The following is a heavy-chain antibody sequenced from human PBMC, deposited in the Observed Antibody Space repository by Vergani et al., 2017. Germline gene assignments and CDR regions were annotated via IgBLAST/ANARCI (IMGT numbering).Heavy chain of an antibody. CDR3: ARVYCSSTSCYIGSDWYFDL. CDR2: IIPIFGTA. J-gene: IGHJ2*01. V-gene: IGHV1-69*01. D-gene: IGHD2-2*02. Sequence: QVQLVQSGAEVKKPGSSVKVSCKASGGTFSSYAISWVRQAPGQGLEWMGGIIPIFGTANYAQKFQGRVTITADESTSTAYMELSSLRSEDTAVYYCARVYCSSTSCYIGSDWYFDLWGRGTLVTVSS. CDR1: GGTFSSYA.